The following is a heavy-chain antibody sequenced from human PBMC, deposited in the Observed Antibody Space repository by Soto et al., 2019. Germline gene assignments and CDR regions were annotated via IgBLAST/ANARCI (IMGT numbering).Heavy chain of an antibody. Sequence: ESGGGLVQPGGSLRLSCAASGFTVSSNYMSWVRQAPGKGLEWVSVIYSGGSTYYADSVKGRFTISRHNSKNTLYLQMNSLRAEDTAVYYCARVDCSSTSCYAYYYYYMDVWGKGTTVTVSS. CDR2: IYSGGST. J-gene: IGHJ6*03. CDR3: ARVDCSSTSCYAYYYYYMDV. V-gene: IGHV3-53*04. CDR1: GFTVSSNY. D-gene: IGHD2-2*01.